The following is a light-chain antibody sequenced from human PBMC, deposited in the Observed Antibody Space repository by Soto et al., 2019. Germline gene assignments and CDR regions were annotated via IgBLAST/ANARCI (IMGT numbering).Light chain of an antibody. V-gene: IGLV2-14*01. CDR1: SSDDGGYNY. Sequence: QSVLTQPASVYGSPGQSIAISCTGTSSDDGGYNYVSWYQQHPGKAPKLMISEVSNRPSGVSNRFSGSKSGNTASLTISGLQAEDEADYYCSSYTSSSTYVFGTGTKVTVL. CDR2: EVS. J-gene: IGLJ1*01. CDR3: SSYTSSSTYV.